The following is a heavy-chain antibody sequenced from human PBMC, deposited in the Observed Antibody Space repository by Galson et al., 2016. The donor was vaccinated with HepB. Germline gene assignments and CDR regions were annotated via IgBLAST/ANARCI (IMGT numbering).Heavy chain of an antibody. CDR1: GGSITSDY. D-gene: IGHD3-22*01. Sequence: SETLSLTCTVSGGSITSDYWSWIRQSPGKGLEWLGYIYYTGSTNYNPSLKSRVTISVDTSKNQFSLKVTSVTAADTAVYYCVRGHYDRRCYSNPFDLWGQGTLVTVSS. V-gene: IGHV4-59*01. CDR3: VRGHYDRRCYSNPFDL. CDR2: IYYTGST. J-gene: IGHJ4*02.